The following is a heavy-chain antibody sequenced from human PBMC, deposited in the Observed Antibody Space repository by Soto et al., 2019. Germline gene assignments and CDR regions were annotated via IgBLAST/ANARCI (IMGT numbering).Heavy chain of an antibody. CDR2: IRSKAYGGTT. J-gene: IGHJ6*02. CDR1: GFTFGDYA. Sequence: EVQLVESGGGLVKPGRSLRLSCTASGFTFGDYAMSWFRQAPGKGLEWVGFIRSKAYGGTTEYAASVKGRFTISRDDSKSIAYLQMNSLKTEDTAVYYWTRVHAVADPPYGMDVWGQGTTVTVSS. D-gene: IGHD6-19*01. CDR3: TRVHAVADPPYGMDV. V-gene: IGHV3-49*05.